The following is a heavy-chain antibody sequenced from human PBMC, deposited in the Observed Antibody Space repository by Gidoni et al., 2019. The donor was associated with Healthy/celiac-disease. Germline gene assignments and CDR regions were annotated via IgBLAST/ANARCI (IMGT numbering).Heavy chain of an antibody. V-gene: IGHV3-33*01. Sequence: QVQLVESGGGVVQPGRSLRLSCAASGFTFSSYGMHVVRQAPGKGLEGVAVMWYDGSNKYYADSVKGRFTISRDNSKNTLYLQMNSLRAEDTAVYYCAREGEVAGTSDYYYYGMDVWGQGTTVTVSS. CDR1: GFTFSSYG. CDR3: AREGEVAGTSDYYYYGMDV. J-gene: IGHJ6*02. D-gene: IGHD6-19*01. CDR2: MWYDGSNK.